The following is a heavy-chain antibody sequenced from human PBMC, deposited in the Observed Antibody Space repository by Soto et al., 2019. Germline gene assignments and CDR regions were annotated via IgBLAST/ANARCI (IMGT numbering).Heavy chain of an antibody. CDR1: GGSISSGDYY. CDR3: ARDRDFWSGYPPQYGMDI. D-gene: IGHD3-3*01. J-gene: IGHJ6*02. Sequence: PSETLSLTCTVSGGSISSGDYYWSWIRQPPGKGLEWIGYIYYSGSTYYNPSLKSRVTISVDTSKNQFSLKLSSVTAADTAVYYCARDRDFWSGYPPQYGMDIWGQGTTVTVSS. CDR2: IYYSGST. V-gene: IGHV4-30-4*01.